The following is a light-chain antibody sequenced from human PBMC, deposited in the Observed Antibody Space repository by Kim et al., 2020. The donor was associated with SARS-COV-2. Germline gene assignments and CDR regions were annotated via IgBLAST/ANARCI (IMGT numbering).Light chain of an antibody. J-gene: IGKJ1*01. CDR3: QQYESSWT. Sequence: DIQMTQSPAALSASVGDTVNITCRVSQNIHIWLAWYQQKPGKAPKFLIYRASSLESGVPSRFSGSGSGTEFTLTISSLQPDDFATYYCQQYESSWTFGPGTKVDIK. V-gene: IGKV1-5*03. CDR2: RAS. CDR1: QNIHIW.